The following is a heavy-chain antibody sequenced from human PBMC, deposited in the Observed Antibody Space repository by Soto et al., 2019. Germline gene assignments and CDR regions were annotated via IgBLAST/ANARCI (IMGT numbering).Heavy chain of an antibody. CDR1: GFTFSNYG. CDR2: ISYDGSNK. Sequence: QVHLVESGGGVVHPGRSPRLSCVASGFTFSNYGMHWVRQAPGKGLEWVAVISYDGSNKYYADSVKGRFTISRDNSKNTLYLQMTSLRTEDTALYYCAKLDEGGLQYAYYAMDVWGQGTTVTVSS. D-gene: IGHD2-15*01. J-gene: IGHJ6*02. V-gene: IGHV3-30*18. CDR3: AKLDEGGLQYAYYAMDV.